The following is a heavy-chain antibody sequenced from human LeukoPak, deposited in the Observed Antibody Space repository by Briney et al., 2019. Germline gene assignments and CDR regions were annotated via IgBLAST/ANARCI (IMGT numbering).Heavy chain of an antibody. V-gene: IGHV4-34*01. CDR1: GGSSSGYY. D-gene: IGHD1-26*01. CDR3: ARGQGIVGVYYYYMDV. J-gene: IGHJ6*03. CDR2: INHSGRT. Sequence: SETLSLTCAVYGGSSSGYYWNWIRQPPGKGLEWIGEINHSGRTNYNPSLKSRVTISVDTSKNQFSLKLSSVTAADTAVYYCARGQGIVGVYYYYMDVWGKGTTVTVSS.